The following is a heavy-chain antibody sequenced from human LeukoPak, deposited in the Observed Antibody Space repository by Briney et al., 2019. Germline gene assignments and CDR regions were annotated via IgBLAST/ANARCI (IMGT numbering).Heavy chain of an antibody. D-gene: IGHD5-24*01. CDR2: IYPGSSDT. Sequence: GESLQISCQGSGYRFTSYWIGWVRQMPGKGLEGRVIIYPGSSDTTYTPSFQPQVTISADNSISTAYLQWSSLKASDTAMYYCARRGGEMATITYWGQGTLVTVSS. CDR3: ARRGGEMATITY. J-gene: IGHJ4*02. V-gene: IGHV5-51*01. CDR1: GYRFTSYW.